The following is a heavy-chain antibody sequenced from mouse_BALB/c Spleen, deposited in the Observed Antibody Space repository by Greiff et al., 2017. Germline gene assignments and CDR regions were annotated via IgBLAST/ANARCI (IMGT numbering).Heavy chain of an antibody. CDR3: ASGYYGNYVDY. J-gene: IGHJ2*01. V-gene: IGHV1-9*01. CDR2: ILPGSGST. Sequence: VQLQQSGAELMKPGASVKISCKATGYTFSSYWIEWVKQRPGHGLEWIGEILPGSGSTNYNQKFKGKATLTVDKSSSTAYMQLSSLTSEDSAVYYCASGYYGNYVDYWGQGTTLTVSS. D-gene: IGHD2-1*01. CDR1: GYTFSSYW.